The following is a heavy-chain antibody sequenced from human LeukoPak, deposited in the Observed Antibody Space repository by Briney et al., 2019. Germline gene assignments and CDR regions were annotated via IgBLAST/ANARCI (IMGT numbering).Heavy chain of an antibody. CDR3: ARSPAF. Sequence: SETLSLTCDVSGYSISSDYYWGWIRQPPGKGLEWIGSIYHSGNTYYNTSLKSRITISANTSKNQFFLKLSSVTAADTAVYYCARSPAFWGQGTLVTASS. CDR1: GYSISSDYY. J-gene: IGHJ4*02. V-gene: IGHV4-38-2*01. CDR2: IYHSGNT.